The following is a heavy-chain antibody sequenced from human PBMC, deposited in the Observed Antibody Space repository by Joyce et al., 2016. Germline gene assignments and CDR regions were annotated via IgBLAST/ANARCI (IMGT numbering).Heavy chain of an antibody. J-gene: IGHJ6*02. V-gene: IGHV4-34*01. Sequence: QVQLQQWGAGLLKPSETLSLTCAVYGGSFSGYYWTFIRQPPGKGLEWIGEINGGEITNYKPSLKSRVTILLDTSKNQFSLKLTSVTAADTAVYYCARGRGYTTSVRRRGMDVWGQGTTVTVSS. CDR1: GGSFSGYY. CDR2: INGGEIT. D-gene: IGHD6-13*01. CDR3: ARGRGYTTSVRRRGMDV.